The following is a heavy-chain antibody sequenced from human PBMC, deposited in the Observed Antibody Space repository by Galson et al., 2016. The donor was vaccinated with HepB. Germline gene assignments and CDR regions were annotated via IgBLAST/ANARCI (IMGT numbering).Heavy chain of an antibody. D-gene: IGHD3-9*01. CDR1: GLIFSYAW. CDR2: VKSRAGSGSK. V-gene: IGHV3-15*05. J-gene: IGHJ3*02. CDR3: ATVRRFFDWRYLGATFDN. Sequence: SLRLSCAGSGLIFSYAWMTWVRQAPGKGLEWVGRVKSRAGSGSKEHAAPVKGRFTISRDDSKNTLFLHMNSLKTEDTAVYYCATVRRFFDWRYLGATFDNWGQGTLVTVSS.